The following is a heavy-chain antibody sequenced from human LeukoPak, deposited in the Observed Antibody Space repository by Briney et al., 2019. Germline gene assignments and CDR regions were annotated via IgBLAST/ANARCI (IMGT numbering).Heavy chain of an antibody. CDR2: INHSGST. CDR3: ARTGYSSVYLKNDAFDI. V-gene: IGHV4-34*01. CDR1: GGSFSGYY. D-gene: IGHD6-25*01. Sequence: SETLSLTCAVYGGSFSGYYWSWIRQPPGKGLEWIGEINHSGSTNYNPSLKSRVTISVDTSKNQFSLKLSSVTAADTAVYYCARTGYSSVYLKNDAFDIWGQGTMVTVSS. J-gene: IGHJ3*02.